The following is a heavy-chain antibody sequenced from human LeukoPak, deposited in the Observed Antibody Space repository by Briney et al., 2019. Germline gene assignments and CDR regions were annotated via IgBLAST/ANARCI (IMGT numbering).Heavy chain of an antibody. J-gene: IGHJ4*02. CDR3: ATAGSGSYYDY. CDR1: GFTFSSYE. V-gene: IGHV3-48*03. CDR2: ISSSGSTI. Sequence: GGSLRLSCAASGFTFSSYEMNWVRQAPGKGLEWVSYISSSGSTIYYADSVKGRFTISRDNAKNTLFLQMNSLRAEDTAVYYCATAGSGSYYDYWGQGTLVTVSS. D-gene: IGHD1-26*01.